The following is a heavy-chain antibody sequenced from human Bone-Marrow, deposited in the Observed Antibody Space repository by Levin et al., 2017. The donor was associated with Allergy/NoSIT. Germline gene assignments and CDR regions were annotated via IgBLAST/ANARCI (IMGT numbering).Heavy chain of an antibody. CDR2: IYHSGST. CDR3: ARAGITMIHPLDY. V-gene: IGHV4-30-2*01. J-gene: IGHJ4*02. CDR1: GGSISSGGYS. Sequence: LRLSCAVSGGSISSGGYSWSWIRQPPGTGLEWIGYIYHSGSTYYNPSLKSRVTISVDRSKNQFSLKLSSVTAADTAVYYCARAGITMIHPLDYWGQGTLVTVSS. D-gene: IGHD3-22*01.